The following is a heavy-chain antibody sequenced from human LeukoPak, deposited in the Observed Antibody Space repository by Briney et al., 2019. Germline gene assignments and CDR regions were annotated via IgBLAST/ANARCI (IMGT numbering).Heavy chain of an antibody. J-gene: IGHJ6*02. CDR3: ARDWSSGYYADYGMDV. D-gene: IGHD3-22*01. Sequence: GGSLRLSCAASGFTFSSYSMNWVPQAPGKGLEWVSSISSSSSYIYYADSVKGRFTISRDNAKNSLYLQMNSLRAEDTAVYYCARDWSSGYYADYGMDVWGQGTTVTVSS. CDR2: ISSSSSYI. CDR1: GFTFSSYS. V-gene: IGHV3-21*01.